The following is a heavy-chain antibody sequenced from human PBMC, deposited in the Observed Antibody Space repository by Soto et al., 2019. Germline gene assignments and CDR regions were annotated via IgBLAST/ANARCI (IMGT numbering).Heavy chain of an antibody. V-gene: IGHV3-23*01. CDR3: ATQSTVVNPGYYYSGMDV. CDR2: ISGSGGST. CDR1: GFTFSSYA. J-gene: IGHJ6*02. D-gene: IGHD4-17*01. Sequence: GGSLRLSCAASGFTFSSYAMSWVRQAPGKGLEWVSAISGSGGSTYYADSVKGRFTISRDNSKNTLYLQMNSLRAEDTAVYYCATQSTVVNPGYYYSGMDVCGQVTQVTVTS.